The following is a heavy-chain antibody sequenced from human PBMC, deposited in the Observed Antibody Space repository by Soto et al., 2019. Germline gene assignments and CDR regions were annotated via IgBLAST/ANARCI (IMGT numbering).Heavy chain of an antibody. D-gene: IGHD3-22*01. CDR2: IGIGSSTK. CDR1: GFTFRNYG. Sequence: EVDLVESRGGLVQSGGSLRLSCAASGFTFRNYGMNWVRQAPGKGLEWVSYIGIGSSTKYYADSVKGRFTISRDNAKNSLYLQMNSLRAEDTAVYYCARDQLYYNDISGRPLNAFDVWGQGTMVTVSS. V-gene: IGHV3-48*01. J-gene: IGHJ3*01. CDR3: ARDQLYYNDISGRPLNAFDV.